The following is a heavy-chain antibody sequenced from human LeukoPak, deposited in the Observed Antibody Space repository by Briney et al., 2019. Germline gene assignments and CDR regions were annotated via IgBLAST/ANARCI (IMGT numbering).Heavy chain of an antibody. D-gene: IGHD3-10*02. V-gene: IGHV3-48*03. CDR2: IPDSGSAR. J-gene: IGHJ4*02. CDR3: ARGSVLGYYFEY. CDR1: GFTFSSYA. Sequence: PGGSLRLSCAASGFTFSSYAMHWVRQAPGKGLEWVAFIPDSGSARYYADSVKGRFSVSRDNAKNSVYLQMNSLRPEDTARYYCARGSVLGYYFEYWGQGTLVTVSS.